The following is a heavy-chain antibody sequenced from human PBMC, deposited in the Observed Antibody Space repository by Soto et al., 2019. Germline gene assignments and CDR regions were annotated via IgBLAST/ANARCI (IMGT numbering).Heavy chain of an antibody. CDR1: GYTFTAYW. CDR2: IYPGDSDT. Sequence: GESLKISCKGSGYTFTAYWIGWVRQMPGKGLEWMGIIYPGDSDTRYSPSFQGQVTISADKSISTAYLQWSSLKASDTAIFYCARGGYSGNSKDPFYIWGPGTMVTVSS. D-gene: IGHD6-25*01. J-gene: IGHJ3*02. CDR3: ARGGYSGNSKDPFYI. V-gene: IGHV5-51*01.